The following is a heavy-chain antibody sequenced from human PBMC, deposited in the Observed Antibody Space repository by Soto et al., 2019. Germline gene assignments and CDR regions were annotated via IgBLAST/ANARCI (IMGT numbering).Heavy chain of an antibody. J-gene: IGHJ4*02. CDR2: INAGNGNT. Sequence: QVQLVQSGAEVKKPGASVKVSCKASGYTFTSYAMHWVRQAPGQRLEWMGWINAGNGNTKYSQKFQGRVTITRDTSEXXAXMVXSSRGSEDTAVYYCARDPTVLDGYSSSWYGSYFDYWGQGTLVTVSS. CDR3: ARDPTVLDGYSSSWYGSYFDY. CDR1: GYTFTSYA. V-gene: IGHV1-3*01. D-gene: IGHD6-13*01.